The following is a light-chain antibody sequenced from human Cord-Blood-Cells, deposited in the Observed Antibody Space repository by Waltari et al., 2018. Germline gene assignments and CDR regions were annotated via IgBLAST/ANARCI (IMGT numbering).Light chain of an antibody. J-gene: IGKJ2*01. Sequence: DIQITQSHSTLSASLAARVTVTCRASQSISSWLAWYQQKPGKAPKLLIYDASSLESGVPSMFGGSGSGTEFTLTISSLQPDDFATYYCQQYNSYSTFGQGTKLEIK. CDR2: DAS. V-gene: IGKV1-5*01. CDR3: QQYNSYST. CDR1: QSISSW.